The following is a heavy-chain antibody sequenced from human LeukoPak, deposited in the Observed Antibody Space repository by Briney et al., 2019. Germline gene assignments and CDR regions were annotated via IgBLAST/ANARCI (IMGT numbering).Heavy chain of an antibody. V-gene: IGHV3-21*01. CDR2: IASSSSFV. CDR3: ARQYIGAYDI. Sequence: GGSLRLSCAASGFTFSSYSMNWVRQAPGKGLEWVSSIASSSSFVNYADSLKGRFTISRDNAKNSLYLQMNSLRAEDTAVYYCARQYIGAYDIWGQGTMVTVSS. D-gene: IGHD5-12*01. J-gene: IGHJ3*02. CDR1: GFTFSSYS.